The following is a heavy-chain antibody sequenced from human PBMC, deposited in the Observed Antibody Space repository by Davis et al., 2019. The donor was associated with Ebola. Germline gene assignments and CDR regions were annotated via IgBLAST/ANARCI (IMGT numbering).Heavy chain of an antibody. CDR2: IYSSGRA. Sequence: SETLSLTCTVSGGSINTDDYYWNWIRQHPGKGLEWIGYIYSSGRAYYNPSIKSRVTISVDTSKNQFSLKLSSVTAADTAVYFCARGPHKFAYCSTSTCHRNFFDPWGQGTLVTVSA. J-gene: IGHJ5*02. V-gene: IGHV4-31*03. CDR1: GGSINTDDYY. D-gene: IGHD2-2*01. CDR3: ARGPHKFAYCSTSTCHRNFFDP.